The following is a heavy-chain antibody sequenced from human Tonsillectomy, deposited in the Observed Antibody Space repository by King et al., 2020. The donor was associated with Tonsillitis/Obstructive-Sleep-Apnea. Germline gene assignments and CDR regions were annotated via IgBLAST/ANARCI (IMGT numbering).Heavy chain of an antibody. Sequence: QLVQSGAEVKKPGASVKVSCKASGYTFTSYAMHWVRQAPGQRLEWMGWINAGNGNTKYSQKFQGRVTITRDTSASTAYMELSSLRSEDTAVYYCARDQGKGYYYYYMDVWGKGTPVTVSS. J-gene: IGHJ6*03. V-gene: IGHV1-3*01. CDR1: GYTFTSYA. CDR2: INAGNGNT. CDR3: ARDQGKGYYYYYMDV.